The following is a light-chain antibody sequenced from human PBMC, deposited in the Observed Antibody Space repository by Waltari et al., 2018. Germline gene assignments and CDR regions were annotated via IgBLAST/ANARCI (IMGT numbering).Light chain of an antibody. CDR2: GAA. J-gene: IGKJ5*01. Sequence: DIQMTQSPSSVSASVGDRVTITCRGSHGINNNIAWYQQTPGKAPSLLIYGAASLQTGVPSRFRDSGSGTEFTLTISSLQPEDFATYYCQQINSFPITFGQGTRLEIK. V-gene: IGKV1-12*01. CDR3: QQINSFPIT. CDR1: HGINNN.